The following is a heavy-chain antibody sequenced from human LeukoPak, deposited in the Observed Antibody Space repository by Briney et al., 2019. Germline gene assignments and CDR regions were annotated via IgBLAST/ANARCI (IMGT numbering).Heavy chain of an antibody. D-gene: IGHD5-18*01. CDR2: INPNSGGT. V-gene: IGHV1-2*02. J-gene: IGHJ4*02. CDR1: GYTFTGHY. CDR3: ARGVGHRGQEHSYVYYFDY. Sequence: ASVKVSCKASGYTFTGHYIHWVRQAPGQGLEWMGWINPNSGGTNYVQKFQGRVTITRDTSISTAYMELSSLRSEDTAVYYCARGVGHRGQEHSYVYYFDYWGQGPLVTVSS.